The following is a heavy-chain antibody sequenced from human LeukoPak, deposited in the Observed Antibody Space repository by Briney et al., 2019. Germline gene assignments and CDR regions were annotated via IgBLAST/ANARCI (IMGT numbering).Heavy chain of an antibody. CDR2: IKQDGSEK. V-gene: IGHV3-7*01. CDR3: ARVSWDSSTWYYLDY. D-gene: IGHD6-13*01. Sequence: PGGSLRLSCAASGFTFSSYWMTWVRQAPGKGLEWVANIKQDGSEKYYVDSLKGRITISRDNAKNSLYLQMNSLRAEDTAVYYYARVSWDSSTWYYLDYWGQGTQVTVSS. J-gene: IGHJ4*02. CDR1: GFTFSSYW.